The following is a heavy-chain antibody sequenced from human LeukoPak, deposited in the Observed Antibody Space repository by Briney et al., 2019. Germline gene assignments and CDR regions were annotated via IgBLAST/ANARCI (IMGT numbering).Heavy chain of an antibody. V-gene: IGHV4-59*11. CDR1: GGSLTSHF. Sequence: PSETLSLTCTVSGGSLTSHFWSWIRQPPGGGLEWIAYMFDSVNTKDNPSLKSRLTLSADTSKNQFSLRLSSVTAADTAVYYCATIKRGSIFGYFDFWGQGIKVTVSS. CDR2: MFDSVNT. D-gene: IGHD5-18*01. J-gene: IGHJ4*02. CDR3: ATIKRGSIFGYFDF.